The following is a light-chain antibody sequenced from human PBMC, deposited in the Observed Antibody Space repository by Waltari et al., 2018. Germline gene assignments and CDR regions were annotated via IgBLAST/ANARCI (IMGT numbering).Light chain of an antibody. J-gene: IGKJ4*01. Sequence: EIVLKQSPGTLSLSTGERATLSCRARQSVGSDYLAWYQNKPDQPPRLLIFDAYTSAAGIPDRFSGSGSGTDFTLTISRLEPEDFAVYHCQQYGNSPLTFGGGTKVEIK. CDR3: QQYGNSPLT. CDR1: QSVGSDY. V-gene: IGKV3-20*01. CDR2: DAY.